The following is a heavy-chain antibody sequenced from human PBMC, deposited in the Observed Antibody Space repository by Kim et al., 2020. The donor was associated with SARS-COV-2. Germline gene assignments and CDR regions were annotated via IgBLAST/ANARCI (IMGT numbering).Heavy chain of an antibody. Sequence: SETLSLTCTVSGGSISSSSYYWGWIRPPPGKGLEWIGSIYYSGSTYYTPSLKSRVTISVDTYKNQFSLKLSSVTAADTAVYYCASDERTNITIFGVVTQRGWFDPWGQGTLVTVSS. D-gene: IGHD3-3*01. CDR3: ASDERTNITIFGVVTQRGWFDP. J-gene: IGHJ5*02. CDR2: IYYSGST. V-gene: IGHV4-39*01. CDR1: GGSISSSSYY.